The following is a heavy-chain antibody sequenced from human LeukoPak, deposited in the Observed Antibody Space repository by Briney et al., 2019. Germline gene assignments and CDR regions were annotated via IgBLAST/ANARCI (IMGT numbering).Heavy chain of an antibody. CDR2: IIPIFGTA. V-gene: IGHV1-69*06. D-gene: IGHD3-10*01. Sequence: ASVKVSCKASGGTFSSYAISWVRQAPGQGLEWMGGIIPIFGTANYAQKFQGRVTITADKSTSTAYMELSSPRSEDTAVYYCARGFGHDAFDIWGQGTMVTVSS. CDR1: GGTFSSYA. J-gene: IGHJ3*02. CDR3: ARGFGHDAFDI.